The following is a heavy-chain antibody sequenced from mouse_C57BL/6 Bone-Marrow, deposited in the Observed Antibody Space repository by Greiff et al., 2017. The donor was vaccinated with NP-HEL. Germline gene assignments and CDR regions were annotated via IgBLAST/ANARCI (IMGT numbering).Heavy chain of an antibody. D-gene: IGHD2-2*01. Sequence: QVQLQQPGAELVMPGASVKLSCKASGYTFTSYWMHWVKQRPGQGLEWIGEIDPSDSYTNYNQKFKGKSTLTVDKSSSPAYMQLSSLTSEDSAVYYCARLGGYPYYFDYWGQGTTLTVSS. V-gene: IGHV1-69*01. J-gene: IGHJ2*01. CDR1: GYTFTSYW. CDR3: ARLGGYPYYFDY. CDR2: IDPSDSYT.